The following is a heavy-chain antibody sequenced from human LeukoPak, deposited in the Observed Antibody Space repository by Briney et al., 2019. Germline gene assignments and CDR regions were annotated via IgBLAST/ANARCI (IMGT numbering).Heavy chain of an antibody. CDR1: GFTFSTYS. D-gene: IGHD6-19*01. CDR2: ITRSSDYI. CDR3: ARDRGSSGLDY. J-gene: IGHJ4*02. Sequence: GGSLRLSCAASGFTFSTYSMHWVRQAPGKGLEWVSSITRSSDYIYYADSVKGRFTISRDNAKNSLYLQMNSLRAEDTAVYYCARDRGSSGLDYWGQGTLVTVSS. V-gene: IGHV3-21*01.